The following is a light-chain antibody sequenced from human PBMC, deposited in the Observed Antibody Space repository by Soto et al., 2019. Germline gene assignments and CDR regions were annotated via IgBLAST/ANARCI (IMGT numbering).Light chain of an antibody. V-gene: IGKV3-20*01. CDR1: QSVSRSY. CDR3: QQYGSSPT. J-gene: IGKJ1*01. CDR2: GAS. Sequence: EIVLTQSPGTLSLSPGERATLSCRASQSVSRSYLAWYQQKPGQAPRLLIYGASTRATGIPDRFSGSGSGTDFTLTISRLEPEDFAVYYCQQYGSSPTFGQGTKVKVK.